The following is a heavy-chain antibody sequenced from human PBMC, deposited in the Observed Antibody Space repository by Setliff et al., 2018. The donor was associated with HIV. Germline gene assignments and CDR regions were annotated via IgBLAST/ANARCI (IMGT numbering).Heavy chain of an antibody. J-gene: IGHJ4*02. Sequence: GASVKVSCKASGYTFTTYGISWVRQAPGHGLEWMGWISPNFGHTNYAQNFVGRVTMTVDTSTSTAYMELSSLRSEDTAVYYCARERRYCSGGSCSKFFDYWGQGTLVTVSS. D-gene: IGHD2-15*01. CDR2: ISPNFGHT. V-gene: IGHV1-18*01. CDR1: GYTFTTYG. CDR3: ARERRYCSGGSCSKFFDY.